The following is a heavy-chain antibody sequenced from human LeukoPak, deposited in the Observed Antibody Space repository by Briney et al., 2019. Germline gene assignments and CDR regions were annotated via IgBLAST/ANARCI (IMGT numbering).Heavy chain of an antibody. Sequence: SETLSLTCTVSGASFNSDDQYWNWIRQSPGKGLEWIGSIHPSGMLYNDPSLENRVTMSRDTSKNQFSLNLNSVTAADTAVYFCSRGLDSRKLGYWGQGILVTVSS. CDR2: IHPSGML. J-gene: IGHJ4*02. V-gene: IGHV4-31*03. CDR1: GASFNSDDQY. CDR3: SRGLDSRKLGY. D-gene: IGHD3-22*01.